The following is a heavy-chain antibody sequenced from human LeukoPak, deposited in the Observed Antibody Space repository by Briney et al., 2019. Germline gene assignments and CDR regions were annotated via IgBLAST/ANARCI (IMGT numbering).Heavy chain of an antibody. V-gene: IGHV1-69*13. D-gene: IGHD3-10*01. CDR3: ARDYPFGSGSSRVSINWFDP. CDR2: IIPIFGTA. Sequence: SVKVSCKASGYTFTSYGISWVRQAPGQGLEWMGGIIPIFGTANYAQKFQGRVTITADESTSTAYMELSSLRSEDTAVYYCARDYPFGSGSSRVSINWFDPWGQGTLVTVSS. CDR1: GYTFTSYG. J-gene: IGHJ5*02.